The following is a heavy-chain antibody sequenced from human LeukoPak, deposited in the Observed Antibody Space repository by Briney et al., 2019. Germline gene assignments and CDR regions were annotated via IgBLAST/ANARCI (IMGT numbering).Heavy chain of an antibody. V-gene: IGHV3-30*02. Sequence: PGESLRLSCGASGFTFSNCGIHWVRPAPGKGLEWVAFVETDGRNKNYADSAKGRFTLSRDNSKNTVSLQMNSLRAEDTAVYYCANIPSGAGRLDDYWGQGTLVTVSS. CDR2: VETDGRNK. CDR1: GFTFSNCG. D-gene: IGHD3-10*01. CDR3: ANIPSGAGRLDDY. J-gene: IGHJ4*02.